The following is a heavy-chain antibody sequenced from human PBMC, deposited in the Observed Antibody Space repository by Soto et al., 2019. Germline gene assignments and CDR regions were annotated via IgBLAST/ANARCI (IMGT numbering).Heavy chain of an antibody. D-gene: IGHD6-13*01. CDR3: AKGSPGQQLVLDY. CDR2: ISGSGGST. J-gene: IGHJ4*02. CDR1: GFTFSSYA. Sequence: PGGSLRLSCAASGFTFSSYAVSWVRQAPGKGLEWVSAISGSGGSTYYADSVKGRFTISRDNSKNTLYLQMNSLRAEDMAVYYCAKGSPGQQLVLDYWGQGTLVTVSS. V-gene: IGHV3-23*01.